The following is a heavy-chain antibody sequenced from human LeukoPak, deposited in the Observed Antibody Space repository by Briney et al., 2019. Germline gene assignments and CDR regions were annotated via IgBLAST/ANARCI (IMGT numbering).Heavy chain of an antibody. CDR2: IYYSGNT. CDR3: ARVGYSSSFDP. CDR1: GGSISSYY. J-gene: IGHJ5*02. Sequence: SETLSLTCTVSGGSISSYYCSWIRQPPGKGLEWIGYIYYSGNTNYNPSLKSRVTISIDTSKNQFSLKLSSVTAADTAVYYCARVGYSSSFDPWGQGTLVTVSS. V-gene: IGHV4-59*01. D-gene: IGHD6-6*01.